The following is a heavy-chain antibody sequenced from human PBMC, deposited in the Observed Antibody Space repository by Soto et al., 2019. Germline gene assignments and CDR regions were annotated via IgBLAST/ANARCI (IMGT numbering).Heavy chain of an antibody. CDR3: VRDRPVLATTRRYNWSDP. Sequence: QVRVVQSGAEVKEPGPSLKVYCKASGYTFNTYGITWLRQAPGQGLAWMGWISVYNVDTNYAKNLQGRVTMTTDTSTSTAYMELKSLTFDDTAVYYCVRDRPVLATTRRYNWSDPWGQGTLVTVSS. CDR2: ISVYNVDT. J-gene: IGHJ5*02. D-gene: IGHD1-7*01. V-gene: IGHV1-18*01. CDR1: GYTFNTYG.